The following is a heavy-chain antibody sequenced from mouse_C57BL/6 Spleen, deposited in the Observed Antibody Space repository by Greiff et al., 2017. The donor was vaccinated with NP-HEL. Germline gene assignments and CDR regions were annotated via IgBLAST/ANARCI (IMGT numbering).Heavy chain of an antibody. CDR3: ARDWDDWFAY. J-gene: IGHJ3*01. CDR2: INPGSGGP. CDR1: GYAFTNYL. V-gene: IGHV1-54*01. Sequence: VQLQQSGAELVRPGTSVKVSCKASGYAFTNYLIEWVKQRPGQGLEWIGVINPGSGGPNYNEKFKGKATLTADKSSSTAYMQLSSLTSEDSAVYFCARDWDDWFAYWGQGTLVTVSA. D-gene: IGHD4-1*01.